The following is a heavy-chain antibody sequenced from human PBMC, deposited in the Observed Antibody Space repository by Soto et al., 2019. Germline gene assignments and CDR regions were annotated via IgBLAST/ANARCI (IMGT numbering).Heavy chain of an antibody. Sequence: SETLSLTCTVSGGSISSYYWSWIRQPPGKGLEWIGYIYYSGSTNYNPSLKSRVTISVDTSKNQFSLKLSSVTAADTAVYYCAREDWQWLDLGYYYYYMDVWGKGTTVTVSS. CDR3: AREDWQWLDLGYYYYYMDV. V-gene: IGHV4-59*01. J-gene: IGHJ6*03. D-gene: IGHD6-19*01. CDR1: GGSISSYY. CDR2: IYYSGST.